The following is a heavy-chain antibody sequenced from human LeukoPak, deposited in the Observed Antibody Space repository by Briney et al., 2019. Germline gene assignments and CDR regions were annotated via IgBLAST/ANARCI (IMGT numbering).Heavy chain of an antibody. J-gene: IGHJ4*02. CDR2: ISGSGGST. V-gene: IGHV3-23*01. Sequence: PGGSLRLSSAASGFVFSGYAMRWVRQAPGKGLEWVSTISGSGGSTYYADSVKGRFTISRDNSKNTVYLQPNSLRAEDTAVYYCAKDRSCITDVCHGDFDYGGQGTLVTVSS. CDR1: GFVFSGYA. CDR3: AKDRSCITDVCHGDFDY. D-gene: IGHD2-8*01.